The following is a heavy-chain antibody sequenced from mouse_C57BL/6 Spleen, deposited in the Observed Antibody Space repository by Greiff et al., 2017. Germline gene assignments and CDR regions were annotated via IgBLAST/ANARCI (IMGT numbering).Heavy chain of an antibody. V-gene: IGHV1-82*01. Sequence: QVQLQQSGPELVKPGASVKISCKASGYAFSSSWMNWVQQRPGKGLEWLGRIYPGDGDTNYTGQFKGKATLTADKSSSTAYMQLSRLTSEDSAVYCCAREGLTTVVANFDYWGQGTTLTVSS. CDR1: GYAFSSSW. CDR3: AREGLTTVVANFDY. J-gene: IGHJ2*01. CDR2: IYPGDGDT. D-gene: IGHD1-1*01.